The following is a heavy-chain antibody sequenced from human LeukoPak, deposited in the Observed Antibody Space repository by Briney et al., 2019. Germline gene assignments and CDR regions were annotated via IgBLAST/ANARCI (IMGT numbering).Heavy chain of an antibody. CDR2: ISTGGTTI. D-gene: IGHD6-19*01. CDR1: GFTFTNYE. V-gene: IGHV3-48*03. J-gene: IGHJ4*02. CDR3: ARTRGGWYYFDY. Sequence: GGSLRLSCAASGFTFTNYEVNWVRQAPGKGLEWLSYISTGGTTISYADSVRGRFTISRDNAKNSLYLQVNSLRAEDTAVYYCARTRGGWYYFDYWGQGTLVTVSS.